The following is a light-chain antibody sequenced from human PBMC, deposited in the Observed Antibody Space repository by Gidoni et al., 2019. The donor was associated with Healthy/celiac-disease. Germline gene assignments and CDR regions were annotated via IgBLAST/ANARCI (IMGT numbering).Light chain of an antibody. Sequence: SVLTQPPPASGTPGPRVTISCSGSSSNIGSNYVYWYQQPPGTAPKLLIYRNNQRPSGVPDRFSGSKSGTSASLAISGLRSEDEADYYCAAWDDSLSGLVVFGGGTKLTVL. CDR3: AAWDDSLSGLVV. CDR1: SSNIGSNY. J-gene: IGLJ2*01. V-gene: IGLV1-47*01. CDR2: RNN.